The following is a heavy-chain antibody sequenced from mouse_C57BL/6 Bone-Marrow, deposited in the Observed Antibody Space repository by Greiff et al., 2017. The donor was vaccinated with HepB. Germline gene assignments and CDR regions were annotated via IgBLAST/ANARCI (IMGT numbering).Heavy chain of an antibody. CDR3: ARCYYYFDY. D-gene: IGHD1-1*01. CDR1: GYAFTNYL. J-gene: IGHJ2*01. Sequence: VQLQHSGAELVRPGTSVKVSCKASGYAFTNYLIEWVKQRPGQGLEWIGVINPGSGGTNYNEKFKGKATLTADKSSSTAYMQLSSLTSEDSAVYFCARCYYYFDYWGQGTTLTVSS. V-gene: IGHV1-54*01. CDR2: INPGSGGT.